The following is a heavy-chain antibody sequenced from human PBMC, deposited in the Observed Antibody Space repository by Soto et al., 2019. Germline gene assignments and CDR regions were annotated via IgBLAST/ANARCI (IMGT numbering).Heavy chain of an antibody. V-gene: IGHV1-69*02. CDR1: GGTFSSYT. J-gene: IGHJ4*02. CDR2: IIPILGIA. CDR3: GRVKSGYGHFDY. D-gene: IGHD5-12*01. Sequence: QVQLVQSGAEVKKPGSSVKVSCKASGGTFSSYTISWVRQAPGQGLEWMGRIIPILGIANYAQKFQGRVTITADKSTSTAYMELSSLRSEDTAVYYCGRVKSGYGHFDYWGQGTLVTVSS.